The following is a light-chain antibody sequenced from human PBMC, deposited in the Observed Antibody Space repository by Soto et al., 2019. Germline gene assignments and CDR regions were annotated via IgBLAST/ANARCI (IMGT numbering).Light chain of an antibody. V-gene: IGKV3-11*01. CDR2: DAS. CDR1: QSVSSY. Sequence: EIVLTQSPATLSLSPGERATLSCRASQSVSSYLAWYQQKPGQAPRLLIYDASNRSTGIPARFSGSGSGTDFTLTISSLEPEDFALYYWQQRSNWPFFDQGKRLEIK. J-gene: IGKJ5*01. CDR3: QQRSNWPF.